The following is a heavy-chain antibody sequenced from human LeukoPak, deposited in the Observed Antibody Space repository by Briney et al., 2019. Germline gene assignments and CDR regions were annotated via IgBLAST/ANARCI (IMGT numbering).Heavy chain of an antibody. J-gene: IGHJ2*01. CDR2: IYYGGTT. V-gene: IGHV4-59*01. CDR3: ATLGDFDL. Sequence: SETLSLTCTVSDGSIRSYYWSWLRQPPGKGLEWIGYIYYGGTTNYNPSLKSRVTLSLDTSKNQISLKLTSVTAADTAVYYCATLGDFDLWGRGTLVTVSS. CDR1: DGSIRSYY. D-gene: IGHD3-16*01.